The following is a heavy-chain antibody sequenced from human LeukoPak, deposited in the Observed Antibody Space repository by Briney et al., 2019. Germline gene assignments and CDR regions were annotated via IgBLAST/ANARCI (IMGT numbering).Heavy chain of an antibody. J-gene: IGHJ3*02. CDR1: GGTFSSYA. V-gene: IGHV1-69*04. CDR3: ARSGATGWKAFDI. CDR2: IIPILGIA. Sequence: GSSVKVSCKASGGTFSSYAISWVRQAPGQGLEWMGRIIPILGIANYAQKFRGRVTITADKSTSTAYMELSSLRSDDTAVYYCARSGATGWKAFDIWGQGTMVTVSS. D-gene: IGHD1-1*01.